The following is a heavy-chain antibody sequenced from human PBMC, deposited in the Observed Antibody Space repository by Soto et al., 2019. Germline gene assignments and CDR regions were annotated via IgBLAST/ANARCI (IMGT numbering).Heavy chain of an antibody. CDR2: IWYDGKDK. CDR3: ARGEGAYYYYMGV. J-gene: IGHJ6*03. V-gene: IGHV3-33*01. CDR1: GFTFSSYG. Sequence: QVQLVESGGGVVQPGRSLRLSCAASGFTFSSYGMHWVRQAPGKGLGWVAVIWYDGKDKYYTDSVKGRFTISRDNSKNTLYLQMNSLRAEDTAVYYCARGEGAYYYYMGVWGKGTTVTVSS.